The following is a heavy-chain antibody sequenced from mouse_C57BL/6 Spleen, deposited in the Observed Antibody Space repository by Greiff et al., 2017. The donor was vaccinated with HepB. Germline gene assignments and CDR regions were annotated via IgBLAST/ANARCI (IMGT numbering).Heavy chain of an antibody. CDR1: GYSITSGYY. D-gene: IGHD3-3*01. CDR3: AREWLGLDY. J-gene: IGHJ2*01. V-gene: IGHV3-6*01. Sequence: EVQLQESGPGLVKPSQSLSLTCSVTGYSITSGYYWNWIRQFPGNKLEWMGYISYDGSNNYNPSLKNRISITRDTSKNQFFLKLNSVTTEDTATYYCAREWLGLDYWGQGTTLTVSS. CDR2: ISYDGSN.